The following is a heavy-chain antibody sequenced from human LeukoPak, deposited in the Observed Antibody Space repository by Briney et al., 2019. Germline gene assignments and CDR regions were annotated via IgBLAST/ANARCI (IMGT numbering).Heavy chain of an antibody. J-gene: IGHJ6*02. D-gene: IGHD5-18*01. CDR2: IYSGGNT. V-gene: IGHV3-53*01. CDR3: AREIGYSYGNYYYGMDV. CDR1: GFSVSNYY. Sequence: GGSLSLSCAASGFSVSNYYMSWVRQAPGKRLEWVSVIYSGGNTYYTDSVKGRFTISRDNTKNTVSLQMGSLRGEDTAVYYCAREIGYSYGNYYYGMDVWGQGTTVTVSS.